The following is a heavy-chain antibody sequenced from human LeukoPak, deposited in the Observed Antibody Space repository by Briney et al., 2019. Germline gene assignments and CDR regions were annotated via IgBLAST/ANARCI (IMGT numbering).Heavy chain of an antibody. CDR3: ASTYCGGDCYYGY. D-gene: IGHD2-21*02. V-gene: IGHV4-39*01. Sequence: PSETLSLTCTVSGGSISSSGFYWGWIRQPPGKGLEWIGSIYYSGSTYHNPSLKSRVTISVDTSKNQFSLKLSSVTAADTAVYYCASTYCGGDCYYGYWGQGTLVTVSS. CDR2: IYYSGST. CDR1: GGSISSSGFY. J-gene: IGHJ4*02.